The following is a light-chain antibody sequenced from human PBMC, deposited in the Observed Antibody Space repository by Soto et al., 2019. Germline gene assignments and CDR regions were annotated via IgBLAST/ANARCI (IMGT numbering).Light chain of an antibody. Sequence: QSVLTQPPSASGTPGQRVTISCSGSSSNIGNRNVYWYQQLPGTAPKLLIYRNNQRPSGVPDRFSGSKSDTSASLAISGLRSEDEADYYCASWDDSLSGRVFGGGTKLTVL. CDR3: ASWDDSLSGRV. CDR2: RNN. J-gene: IGLJ2*01. CDR1: SSNIGNRN. V-gene: IGLV1-47*01.